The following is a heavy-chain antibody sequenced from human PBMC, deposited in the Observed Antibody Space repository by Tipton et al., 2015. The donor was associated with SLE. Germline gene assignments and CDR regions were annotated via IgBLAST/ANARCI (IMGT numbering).Heavy chain of an antibody. CDR2: MYDSGST. CDR1: GGSISNYY. J-gene: IGHJ4*02. CDR3: ARDLAARGGHYFDY. V-gene: IGHV4-59*01. Sequence: TLSLTCTVSGGSISNYYWSWIRQPPGKGLEWIGYMYDSGSTNYNPSLKSRVTISVDTSKNQFSLKLSSVTAADTAVYYCARDLAARGGHYFDYWGQGTLVTVSS. D-gene: IGHD6-6*01.